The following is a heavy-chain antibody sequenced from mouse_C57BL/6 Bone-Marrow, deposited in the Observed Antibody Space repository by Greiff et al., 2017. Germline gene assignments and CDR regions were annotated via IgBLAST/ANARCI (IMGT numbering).Heavy chain of an antibody. CDR2: IDPSDSYT. CDR3: ALYYVYDWFAD. Sequence: VQLQQPGAELVMPGASVKLSCKASGYTFTSYWMHWVKQRPGQGLEWIGEIDPSDSYTNYNQKFKGKSTLTVDKSSSTAYMQLSSLTSEDSAVYYCALYYVYDWFADWGQGTLVTVSA. J-gene: IGHJ3*01. D-gene: IGHD2-2*01. CDR1: GYTFTSYW. V-gene: IGHV1-69*01.